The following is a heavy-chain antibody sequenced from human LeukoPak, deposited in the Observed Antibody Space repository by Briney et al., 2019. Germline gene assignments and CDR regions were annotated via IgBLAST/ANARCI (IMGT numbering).Heavy chain of an antibody. CDR1: GGSISSYY. D-gene: IGHD4-11*01. J-gene: IGHJ4*02. CDR3: ARGNDYSNNFDY. Sequence: PSETLSLTCTVSGGSISSYYWSWIRQPPGKGLEWIGYIYYSGSTNYNPSPKSRVTISVDTSKNQFSLKLSSVTAADTAVYYCARGNDYSNNFDYWGQGTLVTVSS. CDR2: IYYSGST. V-gene: IGHV4-59*01.